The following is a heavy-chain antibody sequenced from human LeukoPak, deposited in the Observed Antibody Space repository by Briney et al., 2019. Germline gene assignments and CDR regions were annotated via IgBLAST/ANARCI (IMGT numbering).Heavy chain of an antibody. D-gene: IGHD2-15*01. CDR1: GFTFSDYA. CDR3: ARDPPHSPFDY. J-gene: IGHJ4*02. CDR2: ISGSGGST. V-gene: IGHV3-23*01. Sequence: GGSLRLSCAASGFTFSDYAMNWVRQAPGKGLECVSTISGSGGSTFYTDSVKGRFIISRDISKNTLGLQMNSLRAEDTAVYYCARDPPHSPFDYWGQGTLVTVSS.